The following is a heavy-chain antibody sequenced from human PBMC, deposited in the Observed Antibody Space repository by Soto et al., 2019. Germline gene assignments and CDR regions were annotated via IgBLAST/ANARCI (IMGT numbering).Heavy chain of an antibody. CDR2: ISSSSSTI. V-gene: IGHV3-48*01. J-gene: IGHJ4*02. CDR3: ARGDSNSWSDF. D-gene: IGHD6-13*01. CDR1: GFPFRSYS. Sequence: GGSQRLSCAASGFPFRSYSMNWVRQAPGKGLEWVSYISSSSSTIYYADSVKGRFTISRDNSKNTLSLQMNSLRPEDTAVYYCARGDSNSWSDFWGQGTLVTVS.